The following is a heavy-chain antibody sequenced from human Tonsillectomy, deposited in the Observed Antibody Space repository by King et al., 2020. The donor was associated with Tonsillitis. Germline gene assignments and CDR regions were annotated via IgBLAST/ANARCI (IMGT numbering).Heavy chain of an antibody. J-gene: IGHJ4*01. CDR1: GYTFTSYG. V-gene: IGHV1-18*04. Sequence: VQLVQSGAEVKKPGASVKVSCKPSGYTFTSYGISWVRQAPGQGLEWMGWINTYKGNTNYAQRFQGRVTMTMDTSTTTADMELRGLTSDDTAVYYCTRERGNSKRGDYWGQGTLVTVSS. CDR2: INTYKGNT. D-gene: IGHD1-26*01. CDR3: TRERGNSKRGDY.